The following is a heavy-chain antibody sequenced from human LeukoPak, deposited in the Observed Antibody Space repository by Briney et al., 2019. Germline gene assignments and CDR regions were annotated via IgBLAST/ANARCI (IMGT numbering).Heavy chain of an antibody. CDR1: GGSISSYY. CDR2: IYTSGST. CDR3: ATEGNSSGYYSH. V-gene: IGHV4-4*07. D-gene: IGHD3-22*01. J-gene: IGHJ4*02. Sequence: PSGTLSLTCTVSGGSISSYYWSWIRQPAGKGLEWIGRIYTSGSTNYNPSLKSRVTMSVDTSKNQFSLKLSSVTAADTAVYYCATEGNSSGYYSHWGQGTLVTVSS.